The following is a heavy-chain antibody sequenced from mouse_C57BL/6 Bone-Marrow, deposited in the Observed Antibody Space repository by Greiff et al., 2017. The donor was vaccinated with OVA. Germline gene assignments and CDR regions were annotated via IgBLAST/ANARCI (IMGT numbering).Heavy chain of an antibody. J-gene: IGHJ3*01. D-gene: IGHD2-4*01. CDR3: AREGYDYDGSWFAY. V-gene: IGHV5-4*01. CDR1: GFTFSSYA. CDR2: ISDGGSYT. Sequence: VQLVESGGGLVKPGGSLKLSCAASGFTFSSYAMSWVRQTPEKRLEWVATISDGGSYTYYPDNVKGRLTISRDNAKNNLYLQMSNLKSEDTAMYYCAREGYDYDGSWFAYWGQGTLVTVSA.